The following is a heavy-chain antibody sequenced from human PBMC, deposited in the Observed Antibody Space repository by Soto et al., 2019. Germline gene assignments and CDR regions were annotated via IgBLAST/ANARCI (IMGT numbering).Heavy chain of an antibody. D-gene: IGHD3-3*02. Sequence: QVQLVQSGAEVKKPGSSVKVSCKTSGGTFRTSAISWVRQAPGQGLEWMGGIMPVFSTPDYAQKFQGRVTITADESTGTAYMELSSLRSEDMAVYYCARDKDRQQLGGNYYYIMDVWGQGTTVTVSS. CDR3: ARDKDRQQLGGNYYYIMDV. V-gene: IGHV1-69*12. J-gene: IGHJ6*01. CDR1: GGTFRTSA. CDR2: IMPVFSTP.